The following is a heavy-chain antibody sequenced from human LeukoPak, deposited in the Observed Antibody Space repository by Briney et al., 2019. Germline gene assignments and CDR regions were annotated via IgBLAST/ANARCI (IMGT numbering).Heavy chain of an antibody. D-gene: IGHD4-17*01. J-gene: IGHJ6*02. CDR1: GFTFSSYA. V-gene: IGHV3-30*04. Sequence: GGSLRPSCAASGFTFSSYAMHWVRQAPGKGLEWVAVTSYDGSDKYYADSVRGRFTISRDNSKNTTYLQMNSLRAEDTAVYYCARVGTVTHYYYYYGMDVWGQGTTVTVSS. CDR2: TSYDGSDK. CDR3: ARVGTVTHYYYYYGMDV.